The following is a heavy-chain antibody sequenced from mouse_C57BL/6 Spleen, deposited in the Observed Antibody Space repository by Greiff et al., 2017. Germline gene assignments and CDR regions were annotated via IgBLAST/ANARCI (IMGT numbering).Heavy chain of an antibody. CDR1: GFNIQDDY. D-gene: IGHD1-1*01. CDR3: TAGYGSYYYYAMDY. CDR2: IDPENGDT. V-gene: IGHV14-4*01. J-gene: IGHJ4*01. Sequence: EVQLQQSGAELVRPGASVKLSCTASGFNIQDDYMHWVKQRPEQGLAWIGWIDPENGDTEYASKFQGKATITADTSSNTAYLQLSSLTSEDTAVYYCTAGYGSYYYYAMDYWGQGTSVTVSS.